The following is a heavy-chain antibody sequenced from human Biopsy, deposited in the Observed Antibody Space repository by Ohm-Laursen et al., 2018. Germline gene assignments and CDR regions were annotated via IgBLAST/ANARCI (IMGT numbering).Heavy chain of an antibody. J-gene: IGHJ4*02. CDR3: ARGPHSGSHSCFDY. CDR2: IIPMFGTA. V-gene: IGHV1-69*01. CDR1: GGTFINYA. D-gene: IGHD1-26*01. Sequence: SSVKVSRKASGGTFINYAISWVRQAPGQGLEWMGGIIPMFGTANYAQTFQGRVTISADESTSTSYMELSSLTTEDTAIYYCARGPHSGSHSCFDYWGRGTLVTVSS.